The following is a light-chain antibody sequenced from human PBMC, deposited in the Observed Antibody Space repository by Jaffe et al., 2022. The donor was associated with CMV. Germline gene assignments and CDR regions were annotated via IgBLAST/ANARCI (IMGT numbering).Light chain of an antibody. Sequence: QSALTQPASVSGSPGQSITISCTGTSSDVGSYNLVSWYQQHPGKAPKLMIYEVSKRPSGVSNRFSGSKSGNTASLTISGLQAEDEADYYCCSYAGSGGHVFGTGTKVTVL. CDR2: EVS. CDR1: SSDVGSYNL. J-gene: IGLJ1*01. V-gene: IGLV2-23*02. CDR3: CSYAGSGGHV.